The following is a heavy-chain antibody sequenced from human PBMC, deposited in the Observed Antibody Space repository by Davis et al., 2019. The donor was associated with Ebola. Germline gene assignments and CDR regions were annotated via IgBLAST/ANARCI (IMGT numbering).Heavy chain of an antibody. D-gene: IGHD2-2*02. CDR3: ARGCSSTSCYNYGYYYGMDV. V-gene: IGHV3-21*05. CDR2: ISSSSSYT. CDR1: GFTFSSYW. J-gene: IGHJ6*02. Sequence: GESLKISCAASGFTFSSYWMSWVRQAPGKGLEWVSYISSSSSYTNYADSVKGRFTISRDNAKNSLYLQMNSLRAEDTAVYYCARGCSSTSCYNYGYYYGMDVWGQGTTVTVSS.